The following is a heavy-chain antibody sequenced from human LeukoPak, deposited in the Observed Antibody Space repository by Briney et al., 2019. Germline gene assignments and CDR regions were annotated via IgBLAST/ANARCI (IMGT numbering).Heavy chain of an antibody. D-gene: IGHD4-17*01. CDR3: AVSTTVTTCFDY. CDR2: IYYSGST. Sequence: PSETLSLTCTVSGGSISSSSYYWGWIRQPPGKGLEWIGSIYYSGSTYYNPSLKSRVTISVDTSKNQFSLKLSSVTAADTAVYYCAVSTTVTTCFDYWGQGTLVTVSS. CDR1: GGSISSSSYY. V-gene: IGHV4-39*07. J-gene: IGHJ4*02.